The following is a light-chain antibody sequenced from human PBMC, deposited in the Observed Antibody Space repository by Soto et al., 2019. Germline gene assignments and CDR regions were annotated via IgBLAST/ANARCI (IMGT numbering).Light chain of an antibody. CDR2: EVS. Sequence: QSVLTQPASVSGSPGQSITISCTGTSSDVGGYNYVSWYQQHPGKAPKLMIYEVSNRPSGVSNRFSGSKSGNTASLTISGRQAEVEADYYCSSYTSSSPHVVFGGGTKLTVL. CDR3: SSYTSSSPHVV. J-gene: IGLJ2*01. V-gene: IGLV2-14*01. CDR1: SSDVGGYNY.